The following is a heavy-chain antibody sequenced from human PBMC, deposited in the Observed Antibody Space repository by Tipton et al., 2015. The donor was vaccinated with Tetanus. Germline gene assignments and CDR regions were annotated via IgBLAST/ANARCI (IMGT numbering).Heavy chain of an antibody. CDR3: ARDQARGARGWNYFDY. V-gene: IGHV4-31*02. CDR2: IYYSGST. CDR1: GGSISSGGYY. D-gene: IGHD1-26*01. J-gene: IGHJ4*02. Sequence: LRLSCTVSGGSISSGGYYWSWIRQHPGKGLEWIGDIYYSGSTYYNPSLKSRVTISIDTAKNQVSLMLNSVTAADTAVYYCARDQARGARGWNYFDYWGQGTLVTVSS.